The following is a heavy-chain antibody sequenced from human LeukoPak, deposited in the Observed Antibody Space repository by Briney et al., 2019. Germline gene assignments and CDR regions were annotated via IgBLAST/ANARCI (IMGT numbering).Heavy chain of an antibody. CDR2: ISGSGGST. J-gene: IGHJ4*02. Sequence: PGGSLRLSCAASGFTFSSYAMSWVRQAPGKGLEWVSAISGSGGSTYYADSVKGRFTISRDNSKNTLYLQMNSLRAEDTAVYYCAGAYDYVWGSYRSPFDYWGQGTLVTVSS. CDR1: GFTFSSYA. D-gene: IGHD3-16*02. V-gene: IGHV3-23*01. CDR3: AGAYDYVWGSYRSPFDY.